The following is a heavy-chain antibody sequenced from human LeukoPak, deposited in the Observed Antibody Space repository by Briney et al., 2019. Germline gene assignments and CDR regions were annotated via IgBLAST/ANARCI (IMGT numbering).Heavy chain of an antibody. CDR3: ATVKYDYGDPVGWYDP. CDR1: GFPFSASA. D-gene: IGHD4-17*01. V-gene: IGHV3-23*01. CDR2: ILSTGTT. J-gene: IGHJ5*02. Sequence: GGSLTLSCAASGFPFSASAMTWVRQAPGKGLEWVSHILSTGTTYYADSVRGRFTISRDNSKNTLYLLMTSLRADDTAVYYCATVKYDYGDPVGWYDPWGQGTLVTVSS.